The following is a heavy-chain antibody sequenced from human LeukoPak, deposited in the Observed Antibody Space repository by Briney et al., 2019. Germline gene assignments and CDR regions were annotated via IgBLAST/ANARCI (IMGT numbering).Heavy chain of an antibody. J-gene: IGHJ5*02. V-gene: IGHV1-2*02. CDR3: ARDLRRHYDYVWGSYRPLGWFDP. Sequence: GASVKVSCKSSGYTFTGYYMHWVRQAPGQGLEWMGWINPNSGGTNYAQKFQGRVTMTRDTSISTAYMELSRLRSDDTAVYYCARDLRRHYDYVWGSYRPLGWFDPWGQGTLVTVSS. CDR1: GYTFTGYY. CDR2: INPNSGGT. D-gene: IGHD3-16*02.